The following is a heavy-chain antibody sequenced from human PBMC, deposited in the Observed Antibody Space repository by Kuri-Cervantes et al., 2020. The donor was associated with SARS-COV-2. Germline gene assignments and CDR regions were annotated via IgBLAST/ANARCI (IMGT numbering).Heavy chain of an antibody. CDR1: GGSISSHY. CDR3: ARHSNWGSGEYYYYMDV. D-gene: IGHD7-27*01. J-gene: IGHJ6*03. CDR2: IYYSGST. V-gene: IGHV4-59*04. Sequence: WETLSLTCTVSGGSISSHYWSWIRQPPGKGLEWIGYIYYSGSTYYNPSLKSRVTISVDTSKNQFSLKLSSVTAADTAVHYCARHSNWGSGEYYYYMDVWGKGTTVTVSS.